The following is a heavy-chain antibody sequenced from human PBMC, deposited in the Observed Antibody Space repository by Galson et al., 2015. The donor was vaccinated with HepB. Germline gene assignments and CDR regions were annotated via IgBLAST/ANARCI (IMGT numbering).Heavy chain of an antibody. V-gene: IGHV1-69*13. CDR2: IIPIFGTA. CDR3: ASGILSVTRVYYYYMDV. Sequence: SVKVSCKASGGTFSSYAISWVRQAPGQGLEWMGGIIPIFGTANYAQKFQGRVTITADESTSTAYMELSSLRSEDTAVYYCASGILSVTRVYYYYMDVWGKGTMVT. D-gene: IGHD1-14*01. CDR1: GGTFSSYA. J-gene: IGHJ6*03.